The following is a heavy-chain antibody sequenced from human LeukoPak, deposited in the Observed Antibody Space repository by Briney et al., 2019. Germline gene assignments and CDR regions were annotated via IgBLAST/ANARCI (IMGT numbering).Heavy chain of an antibody. CDR1: GGSISSYY. J-gene: IGHJ4*02. D-gene: IGHD3-3*01. Sequence: SETLSLTCTVSGGSISSYYWSWIRQPPGKGLEWIGYIYYSGSTNYNPSLKRRVTISVDTSKNQFSLKLSSVTAADTAVYYCARVGDYDFWSGYSPFDYWGQGTLVTVSS. CDR3: ARVGDYDFWSGYSPFDY. CDR2: IYYSGST. V-gene: IGHV4-59*01.